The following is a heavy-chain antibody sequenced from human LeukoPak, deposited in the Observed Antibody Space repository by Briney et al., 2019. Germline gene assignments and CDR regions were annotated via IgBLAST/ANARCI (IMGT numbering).Heavy chain of an antibody. CDR3: ARGNVLGRSLGY. D-gene: IGHD1-1*01. Sequence: SETLSLTCTVSGGSISSYYWSWIRQPPGKGLEWIGYIYNSASTSYNPSLRSRVTISVDTSKNQFSLKLSSVTAADTALYYCARGNVLGRSLGYWGQGTLVTVSS. V-gene: IGHV4-59*01. CDR2: IYNSAST. J-gene: IGHJ4*02. CDR1: GGSISSYY.